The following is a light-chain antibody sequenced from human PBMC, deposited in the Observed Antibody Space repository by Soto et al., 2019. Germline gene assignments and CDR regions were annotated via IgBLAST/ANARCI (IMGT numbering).Light chain of an antibody. V-gene: IGKV3-20*01. CDR1: QDISSSY. J-gene: IGKJ1*01. CDR2: GAS. Sequence: EIVLTQSPGTLSLSPGERATLSCRASQDISSSYLAWYQQKLGQAPRLLIYGASSRATGIPDRFSGSGSGTDFTLTISRLEPEDFAVYYCQQYGASPPWTFGQGTKVKIK. CDR3: QQYGASPPWT.